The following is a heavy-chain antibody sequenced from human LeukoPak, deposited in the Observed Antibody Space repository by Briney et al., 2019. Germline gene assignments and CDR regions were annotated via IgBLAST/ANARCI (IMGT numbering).Heavy chain of an antibody. V-gene: IGHV3-21*04. D-gene: IGHD2-2*01. CDR1: GFTFSSYS. Sequence: GGSLRLSCAASGFTFSSYSMNWVRQAPGKGLEWVSSITRSNYIYYADSVKGRFTISRDNSKNTMYLQMNSLRAEDTAVYYCAKLVVPAAIRGGAFDIWGQGTMVTVSS. J-gene: IGHJ3*02. CDR3: AKLVVPAAIRGGAFDI. CDR2: ITRSNYI.